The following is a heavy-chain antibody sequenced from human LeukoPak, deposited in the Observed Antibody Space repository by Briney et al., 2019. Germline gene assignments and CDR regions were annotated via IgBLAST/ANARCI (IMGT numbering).Heavy chain of an antibody. CDR2: GFYSGSA. V-gene: IGHV4-39*01. D-gene: IGHD4-17*01. Sequence: PSETLSLTCTVSGGSISGSGYYWAWIGQPPGKGLEWIGSGFYSGSAYYNPSLKSRVTISVDTSKNQFSLNLSSVTAADTAVYYCARLRGAMTPVTSDFDYWGQGTLVTVSS. CDR1: GGSISGSGYY. J-gene: IGHJ4*02. CDR3: ARLRGAMTPVTSDFDY.